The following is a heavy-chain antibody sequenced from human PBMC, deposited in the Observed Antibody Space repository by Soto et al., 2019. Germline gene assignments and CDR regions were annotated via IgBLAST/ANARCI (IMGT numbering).Heavy chain of an antibody. V-gene: IGHV4-30-4*01. CDR1: GGSISSGDYY. J-gene: IGHJ5*02. CDR2: IYYSGST. Sequence: QVQLQESGPGLVKPSQTLSLTCTVSGGSISSGDYYWSWIRQPPGKGLEWIGYIYYSGSTYYNPSLTSRVTISVDTSKNQFSLKLSSVTAADTAVYYCARENPNLYNWFDPWGQGTLVTVSS. CDR3: ARENPNLYNWFDP.